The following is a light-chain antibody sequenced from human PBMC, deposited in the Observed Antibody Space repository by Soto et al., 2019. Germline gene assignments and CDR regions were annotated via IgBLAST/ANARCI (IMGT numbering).Light chain of an antibody. Sequence: QSALTQPRSVSGSPGQSVAISCTGTSSDVGGHSYVSWYQHHPGKAPKLMIYDFTKRPSGVPDRLPGSKSGNTASLTISGLQAEDEGDYYCCSYAGSYVVFGGGTKVTVL. J-gene: IGLJ2*01. CDR1: SSDVGGHSY. CDR2: DFT. CDR3: CSYAGSYVV. V-gene: IGLV2-11*01.